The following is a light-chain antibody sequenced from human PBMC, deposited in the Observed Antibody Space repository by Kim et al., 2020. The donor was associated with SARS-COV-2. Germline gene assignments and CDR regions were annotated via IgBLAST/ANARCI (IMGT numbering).Light chain of an antibody. Sequence: GKSITISCTATSGDAGNYKFVSWYQQHPGKAPKLIIYEISKRPSGISTRFSGSKSGKTASLTISGLQAEDEANYYCCSYAGSDDLVFGGGTQLTVL. J-gene: IGLJ3*02. V-gene: IGLV2-23*02. CDR1: SGDAGNYKF. CDR3: CSYAGSDDLV. CDR2: EIS.